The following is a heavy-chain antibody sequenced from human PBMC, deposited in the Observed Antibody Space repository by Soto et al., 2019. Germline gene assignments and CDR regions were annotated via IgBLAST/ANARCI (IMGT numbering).Heavy chain of an antibody. CDR2: ISASGANI. CDR1: GFTFSGYA. V-gene: IGHV3-23*01. D-gene: IGHD3-10*01. J-gene: IGHJ6*02. CDR3: ATDPITVVREVFTPFYYYGMDV. Sequence: VGSLRLSCAASGFTFSGYAMSWVRQTPGKGLEWVSTISASGANIYYADSVKGRFTISRDNSNNTLYLQMNSLRAEDTAVYFCATDPITVVREVFTPFYYYGMDVWGQGTTVTVSS.